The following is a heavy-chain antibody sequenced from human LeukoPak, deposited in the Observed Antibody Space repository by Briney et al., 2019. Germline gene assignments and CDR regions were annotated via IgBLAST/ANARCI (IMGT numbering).Heavy chain of an antibody. CDR1: GYSFTTYW. CDR3: ACSSIAARLDY. CDR2: IYPGDSDT. V-gene: IGHV5-51*01. Sequence: GESLKISCKGSGYSFTTYWIGWVRQMPGKGLEWMGIIYPGDSDTRYNPSFQGRVTISADKSTSTAYLQWSSLKASDTAMYYCACSSIAARLDYWGQGTLVTVSS. J-gene: IGHJ4*02. D-gene: IGHD6-6*01.